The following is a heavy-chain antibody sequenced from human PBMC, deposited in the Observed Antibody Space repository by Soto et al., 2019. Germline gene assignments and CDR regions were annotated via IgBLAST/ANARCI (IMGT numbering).Heavy chain of an antibody. CDR3: ARYSGSYLDY. Sequence: GGSLRLSCGASGFTFSTNWMHWVRQAPGKGLVWVSRINSDGSSTSYADSVKGRFTISRDNAKNTLYLQMNSLRAEDTAVYYCARYSGSYLDYWGQGTLVTVSS. CDR2: INSDGSST. V-gene: IGHV3-74*01. D-gene: IGHD1-26*01. J-gene: IGHJ4*02. CDR1: GFTFSTNW.